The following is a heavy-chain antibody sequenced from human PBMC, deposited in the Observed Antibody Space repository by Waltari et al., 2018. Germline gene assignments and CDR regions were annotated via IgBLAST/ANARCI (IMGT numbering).Heavy chain of an antibody. Sequence: QVQLQQWGAGLLKPSETLSLTCAVYGGSFSGYYWSWIRQPPGKGLEWIGEINHSGSTNYNPSLKSRVTISVDTSKNQFSLKLRSVTAADMAVYYCARGSPLGQNWFDPWGQGTLVSVSS. CDR2: INHSGST. V-gene: IGHV4-34*01. J-gene: IGHJ5*02. CDR1: GGSFSGYY. CDR3: ARGSPLGQNWFDP.